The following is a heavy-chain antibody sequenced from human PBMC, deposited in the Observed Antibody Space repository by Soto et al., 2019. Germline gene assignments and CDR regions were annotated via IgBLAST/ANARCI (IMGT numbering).Heavy chain of an antibody. J-gene: IGHJ4*02. CDR2: ISTYNENT. CDR3: ARDGDFWSAYSPKWGSTGFVY. CDR1: GYTFSRYG. D-gene: IGHD3-3*01. V-gene: IGHV1-18*01. Sequence: ASVKVSCKASGYTFSRYGFSWVRQAPGQGLEWMGWISTYNENTKYAQKFQGRVTMTTDTSTSTAYMELRSLTSDDTAVYYCARDGDFWSAYSPKWGSTGFVYWGQGTLVTVSS.